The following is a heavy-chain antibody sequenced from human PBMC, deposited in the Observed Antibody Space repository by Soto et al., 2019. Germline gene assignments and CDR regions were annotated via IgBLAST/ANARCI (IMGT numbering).Heavy chain of an antibody. D-gene: IGHD1-1*01. CDR3: ASGHDAYKVRY. J-gene: IGHJ4*02. CDR2: IYYTGNT. Sequence: QVQLQESGPGLVKPSQTLSLTCTVSGGSISSGGTGSYWTWIRQLPGKGLEWIGYIYYTGNTYFNAALKRRPTILIDTSENHFALKPTSATAADTAGFFCASGHDAYKVRYWGQGTLVTVSS. V-gene: IGHV4-31*03. CDR1: GGSISSGGTGSY.